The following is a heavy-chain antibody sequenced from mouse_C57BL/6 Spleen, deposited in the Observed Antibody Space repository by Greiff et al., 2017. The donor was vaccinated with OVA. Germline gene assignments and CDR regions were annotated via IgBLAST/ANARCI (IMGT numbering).Heavy chain of an antibody. Sequence: EVHLVESGPGLVKPSQSLSLTCSVTGYSITSGYYWNWIRQFPGNKLEWMGYISYDGSNNYNPSLKNRISITRDTSKNQFFLKLNSVTTEDTATYYCAREDYDYAWFAYWGQGTLVTVSA. CDR2: ISYDGSN. V-gene: IGHV3-6*01. J-gene: IGHJ3*01. CDR1: GYSITSGYY. D-gene: IGHD2-4*01. CDR3: AREDYDYAWFAY.